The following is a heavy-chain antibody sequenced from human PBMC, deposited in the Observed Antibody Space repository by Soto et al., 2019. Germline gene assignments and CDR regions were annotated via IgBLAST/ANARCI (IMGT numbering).Heavy chain of an antibody. J-gene: IGHJ6*02. Sequence: PGGSLRLSCAASGFTVSSNYMSWVRQAPGKGLEWVSVIYSGGSTYYADSVKGRFTISRHNSKNTLYLQMNSLRAEDTAVYYCARLWFGESYYYYYGMDVWGQGTTVTVSS. D-gene: IGHD3-10*01. CDR3: ARLWFGESYYYYYGMDV. CDR2: IYSGGST. V-gene: IGHV3-53*04. CDR1: GFTVSSNY.